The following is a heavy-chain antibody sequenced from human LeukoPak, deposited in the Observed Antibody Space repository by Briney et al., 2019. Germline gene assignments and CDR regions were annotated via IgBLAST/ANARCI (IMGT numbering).Heavy chain of an antibody. CDR1: GFTFSSYS. CDR3: ARLTVTNYWYFDL. V-gene: IGHV3-21*01. Sequence: PGGSLRLSCAASGFTFSSYSMNWVRQAPGKGLEWVSSISSSSSYVYYADSVKGRFTISRDNAKNSLYLQMNSLRAEDTAVYYCARLTVTNYWYFDLWGRGTLVTVSS. CDR2: ISSSSSYV. J-gene: IGHJ2*01. D-gene: IGHD4-17*01.